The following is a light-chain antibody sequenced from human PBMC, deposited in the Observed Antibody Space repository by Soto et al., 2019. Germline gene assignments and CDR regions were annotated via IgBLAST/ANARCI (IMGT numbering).Light chain of an antibody. CDR1: QSVSSN. Sequence: IAQSQVTLSVCPGERATRSCRASQSVSSNLAWYQQKPGQAPRLLIYGASTRATGIPARFSGSGSGTEFTLTISSLQSEDFAVYYCQQYNNWPRTFGQGTKVDIK. V-gene: IGKV3-15*01. CDR3: QQYNNWPRT. CDR2: GAS. J-gene: IGKJ1*01.